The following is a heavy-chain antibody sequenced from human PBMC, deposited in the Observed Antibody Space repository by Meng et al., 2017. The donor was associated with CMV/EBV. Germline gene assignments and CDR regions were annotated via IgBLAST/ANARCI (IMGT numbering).Heavy chain of an antibody. CDR3: VRSSGWSLFDY. Sequence: QVQPVTTGAEMKKPWASVKVSCTTSGFTFSDYYKHWVRQAPGQGLEWMGWVNSNNDATNYARKFQGRVSMTRDTSISTAHMELSRLMSDDTAVYYCVRSSGWSLFDYWGQGTLVTVSS. CDR1: GFTFSDYY. D-gene: IGHD6-19*01. CDR2: VNSNNDAT. J-gene: IGHJ4*02. V-gene: IGHV1-2*02.